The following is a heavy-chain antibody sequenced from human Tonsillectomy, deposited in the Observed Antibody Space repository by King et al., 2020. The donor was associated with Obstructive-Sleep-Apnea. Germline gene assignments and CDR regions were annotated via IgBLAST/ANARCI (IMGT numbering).Heavy chain of an antibody. CDR1: GNSFTNSW. V-gene: IGHV5-51*01. CDR3: ARGHYYYGMDV. J-gene: IGHJ6*02. CDR2: INTCDSHT. Sequence: GQLVQSGAEVKKPGESLRISCKGSGNSFTNSWIGWVRQMPGKGLGWVGIINTCDSHTRYSPYLQGQVTISADKSLTTAYLQWNSPAASDTAIYYCARGHYYYGMDVWGQGTTVTVSS.